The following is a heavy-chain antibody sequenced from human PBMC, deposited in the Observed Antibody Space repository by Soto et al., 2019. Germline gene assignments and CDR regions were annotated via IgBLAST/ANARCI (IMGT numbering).Heavy chain of an antibody. Sequence: QVQLVQSGAEVKKPGASVKVSCKASGYSFTDYHIHWVRQAPGQGLEWLGRINPKSGGTSTAQKFQGWVTMTTDTSISTASMERTRLTSDDPAIYYCARGDSTDCSNGVCSFFYNHDMDVWGQGTTVTVSS. D-gene: IGHD2-8*01. CDR1: GYSFTDYH. CDR2: INPKSGGT. J-gene: IGHJ6*02. V-gene: IGHV1-2*04. CDR3: ARGDSTDCSNGVCSFFYNHDMDV.